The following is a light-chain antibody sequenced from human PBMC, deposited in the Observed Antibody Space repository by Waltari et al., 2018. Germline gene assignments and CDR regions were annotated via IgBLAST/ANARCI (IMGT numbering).Light chain of an antibody. Sequence: QSALTQPASVSGSPGQSITISCTGTSRDIGTYDLVSWYQQYPGKAPKLMIYEVNKRPSGLSVLVSCSKSGNTASLTISGLQAEDEADYYCCSYAGRVVFGGVTKLTVL. CDR3: CSYAGRVV. CDR2: EVN. J-gene: IGLJ2*01. V-gene: IGLV2-23*02. CDR1: SRDIGTYDL.